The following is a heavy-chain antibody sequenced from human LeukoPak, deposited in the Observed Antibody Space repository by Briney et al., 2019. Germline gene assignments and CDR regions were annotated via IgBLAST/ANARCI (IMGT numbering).Heavy chain of an antibody. V-gene: IGHV1-46*01. D-gene: IGHD3-22*01. J-gene: IGHJ4*02. Sequence: GASVKVSCKASGYTFTSYYMHWVRQAPGQGLEWMGIINSSGGSTSYAQKFQGRVTITRDTSTSTVYMELSSLRSEDTAVYYCARRTKNYYDSSGPFDYWGQGTLVTVSS. CDR2: INSSGGST. CDR3: ARRTKNYYDSSGPFDY. CDR1: GYTFTSYY.